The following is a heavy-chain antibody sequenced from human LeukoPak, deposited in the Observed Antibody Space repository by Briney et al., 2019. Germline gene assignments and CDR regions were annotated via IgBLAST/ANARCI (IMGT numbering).Heavy chain of an antibody. CDR2: IYYSGST. CDR1: GGSISSYY. CDR3: GRQADCSSTSCYDY. D-gene: IGHD2-2*01. V-gene: IGHV4-59*08. Sequence: SETLSLTCTVSGGSISSYYWSWIRQPPGKGLEWIGYIYYSGSTNYNPSLKSRVTISVDTSKNQFSLKLSSVTAADTAVYYCGRQADCSSTSCYDYWGQGTLVTVSS. J-gene: IGHJ4*02.